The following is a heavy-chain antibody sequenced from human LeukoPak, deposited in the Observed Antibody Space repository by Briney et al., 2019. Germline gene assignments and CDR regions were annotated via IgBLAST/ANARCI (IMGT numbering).Heavy chain of an antibody. CDR3: ARDRNMVGTKAGSFDY. D-gene: IGHD1-26*01. J-gene: IGHJ4*02. CDR1: GYTFTSFY. CDR2: INPTGGST. Sequence: ASVKVSCNASGYTFTSFYFHWVRQAPGQGLEWMGVINPTGGSTAYAQKFQDRVTMTRDTSTSTVYMDLSSLRSEDTAVYYCARDRNMVGTKAGSFDYWGQGTLVTVSS. V-gene: IGHV1-46*01.